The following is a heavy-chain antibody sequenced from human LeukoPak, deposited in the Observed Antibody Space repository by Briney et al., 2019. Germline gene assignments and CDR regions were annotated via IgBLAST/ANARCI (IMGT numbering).Heavy chain of an antibody. V-gene: IGHV3-11*01. CDR3: ARDRGDGYNFPSDY. J-gene: IGHJ4*02. Sequence: GGSLRLSCAASGFTFSDYYMSWIRQAPGKGLEWVSFISGSGTTIYYADSVKGRFTVSRDNAKNSLYLQMNNLRAEDTAVYYCARDRGDGYNFPSDYWGQGTLVTVSS. CDR1: GFTFSDYY. D-gene: IGHD5-24*01. CDR2: ISGSGTTI.